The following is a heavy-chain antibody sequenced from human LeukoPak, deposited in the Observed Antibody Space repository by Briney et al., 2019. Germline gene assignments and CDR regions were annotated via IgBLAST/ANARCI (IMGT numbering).Heavy chain of an antibody. D-gene: IGHD3-10*01. Sequence: PGGSLRLSCAASGFTFKLYWMHWVRQVPGKRPVWVSRINDDGSDTIYADSVRGRFTIFRDDAKNTVYLQMNNLRAEDTAVYYCGRELDGSVDYWGQGTLVTVSS. CDR1: GFTFKLYW. CDR3: GRELDGSVDY. V-gene: IGHV3-74*01. CDR2: INDDGSDT. J-gene: IGHJ4*02.